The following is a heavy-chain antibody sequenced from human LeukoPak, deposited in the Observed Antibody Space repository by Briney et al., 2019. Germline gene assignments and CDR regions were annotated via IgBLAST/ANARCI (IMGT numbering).Heavy chain of an antibody. CDR1: GGSISSGDYY. J-gene: IGHJ3*02. D-gene: IGHD6-13*01. CDR2: IYYSGST. Sequence: PSETLSLTCTVSGGSISSGDYYWSWIRQPPGKGLEWIGYIYYSGSTYYNPPLKSRVTISVDTSKNQFSLKLSSVTAADTAVYYCARDRGKGAAAGSDAFDIWGQGTMVTVSS. CDR3: ARDRGKGAAAGSDAFDI. V-gene: IGHV4-30-4*08.